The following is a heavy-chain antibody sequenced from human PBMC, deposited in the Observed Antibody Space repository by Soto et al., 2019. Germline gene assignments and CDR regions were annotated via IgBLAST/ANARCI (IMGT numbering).Heavy chain of an antibody. Sequence: QVQLVESGGGVVQPGRSLRLSCAASGFTFSSYGMHWVRQAPGKGLEWVAVISYDGSNKYYADSVKGRFTISRDNSKNTLYLQMNSLRAEDTAVYYCAKDRVPGIAAAGIRGGMDVWGQGTTVTVSS. D-gene: IGHD6-13*01. V-gene: IGHV3-30*18. CDR1: GFTFSSYG. J-gene: IGHJ6*02. CDR2: ISYDGSNK. CDR3: AKDRVPGIAAAGIRGGMDV.